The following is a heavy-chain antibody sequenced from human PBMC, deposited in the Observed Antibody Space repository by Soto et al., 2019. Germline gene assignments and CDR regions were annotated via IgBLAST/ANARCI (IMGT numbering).Heavy chain of an antibody. J-gene: IGHJ6*02. D-gene: IGHD3-10*01. CDR2: FDPEGGET. CDR3: ATDTGDGSDYYYGMDV. Sequence: GASVKVSCKVSGYTLTKLSMHWVRQAPGKGLEWKGIFDPEGGETIYAQKFQGRVTMTEDTSIDTAYMELSSLRSDDTAVYYCATDTGDGSDYYYGMDVWGQGTTVTVSS. V-gene: IGHV1-24*01. CDR1: GYTLTKLS.